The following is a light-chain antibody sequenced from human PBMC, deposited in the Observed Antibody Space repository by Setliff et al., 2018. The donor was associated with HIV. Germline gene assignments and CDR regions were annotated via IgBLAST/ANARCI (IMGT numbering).Light chain of an antibody. V-gene: IGLV2-23*02. CDR1: GSDIGTYNL. CDR2: EVN. Sequence: QSALTQPASVSGSPRQSITISCTGTGSDIGTYNLVSWDQQHPGKAPKVIIYEVNKRPSGVSNRFSASKSGNTASLTISGLQAEDEAEYYCCPYAGASIKYIFGVGTKGTGL. J-gene: IGLJ1*01. CDR3: CPYAGASIKYI.